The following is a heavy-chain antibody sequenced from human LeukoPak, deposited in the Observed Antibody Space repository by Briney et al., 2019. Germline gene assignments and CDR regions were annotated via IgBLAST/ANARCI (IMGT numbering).Heavy chain of an antibody. CDR1: GFTFSSYA. V-gene: IGHV3-23*01. D-gene: IGHD3-16*02. CDR2: ISGSGGNT. J-gene: IGHJ4*02. Sequence: PGGSLRLSCAASGFTFSSYAMSWVRQAPGKGLEWVSTISGSGGNTYYADSVKGRFTISRDISKNTLSLQMNSLRAEDTAVYYCARVQASSFFFDYWGLGTLVTVSS. CDR3: ARVQASSFFFDY.